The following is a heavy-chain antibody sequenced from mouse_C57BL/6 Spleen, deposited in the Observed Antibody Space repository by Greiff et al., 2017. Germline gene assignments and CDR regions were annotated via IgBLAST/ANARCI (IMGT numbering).Heavy chain of an antibody. V-gene: IGHV1-52*01. CDR1: GYTFTSYW. D-gene: IGHD4-1*01. Sequence: QVQLQQPGAELVRPGSSVKLSCKASGYTFTSYWMHWVKQRPIQGLEWIGNIDPSDSETHYNQKFKDKATLTVDKSSSTAYMQLSSLTSEDSAVYYCARGELGFYAMDYWGQGTSVTVSS. CDR3: ARGELGFYAMDY. J-gene: IGHJ4*01. CDR2: IDPSDSET.